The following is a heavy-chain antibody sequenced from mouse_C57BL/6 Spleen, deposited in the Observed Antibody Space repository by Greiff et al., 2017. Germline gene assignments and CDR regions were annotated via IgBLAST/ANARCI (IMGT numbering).Heavy chain of an antibody. CDR2: IHPNSGST. CDR3: ARWGITTNAMDY. J-gene: IGHJ4*01. V-gene: IGHV1-64*01. D-gene: IGHD2-4*01. Sequence: VQLQQSGAELVKPGASVKLSCKASGYTFTSYWMNWVKQRPGQGLEWIGMIHPNSGSTNYNEKFKSKATLTVDKSSSTAYMQLSSLTSEDSAVYYCARWGITTNAMDYWGQGTSVTVSS. CDR1: GYTFTSYW.